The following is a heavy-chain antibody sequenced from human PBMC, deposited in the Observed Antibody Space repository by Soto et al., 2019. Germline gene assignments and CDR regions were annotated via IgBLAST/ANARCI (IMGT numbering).Heavy chain of an antibody. D-gene: IGHD3-3*01. Sequence: PGGSLRLSCAASGFTFSSYGMHWVRRAPGKGLEWVAVISYDGSNKYYADSVKGRFTISRDNSKNTLYLQMNSLRAEDTAVYYCAKDPRLYYDFWSGYYGVLYFDYWGQGTLVTVSS. CDR2: ISYDGSNK. V-gene: IGHV3-30*18. J-gene: IGHJ4*02. CDR1: GFTFSSYG. CDR3: AKDPRLYYDFWSGYYGVLYFDY.